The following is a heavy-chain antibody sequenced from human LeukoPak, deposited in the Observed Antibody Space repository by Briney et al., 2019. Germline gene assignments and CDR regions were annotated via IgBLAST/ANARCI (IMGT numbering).Heavy chain of an antibody. V-gene: IGHV1-18*01. CDR3: AREWGTYGDYYYYYYYMDV. J-gene: IGHJ6*03. D-gene: IGHD4-17*01. CDR2: ISAYNGNT. Sequence: ASVTVSFKASGYTFTSYGISWVRQAPGQGLEWMGWISAYNGNTNYAQKLQGRVTMTTDTSTSTAYMELTSMRSDDTAVYYCAREWGTYGDYYYYYYYMDVWGKGTTVTVSS. CDR1: GYTFTSYG.